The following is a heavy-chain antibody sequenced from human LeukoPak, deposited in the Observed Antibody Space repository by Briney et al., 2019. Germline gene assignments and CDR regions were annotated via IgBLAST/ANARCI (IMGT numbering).Heavy chain of an antibody. J-gene: IGHJ1*01. D-gene: IGHD3-22*01. V-gene: IGHV3-23*01. Sequence: PGGSLRLSCAASGFTFSSYAMSWVRQAPGKGLEWVSAISGSGGSTYYADSVKGRFTISRDNSKNTLYLQMNSLRAEDTAVYYCAWPDYYDSSGWWTSAEYFQHWGQGTLVTVSS. CDR3: AWPDYYDSSGWWTSAEYFQH. CDR1: GFTFSSYA. CDR2: ISGSGGST.